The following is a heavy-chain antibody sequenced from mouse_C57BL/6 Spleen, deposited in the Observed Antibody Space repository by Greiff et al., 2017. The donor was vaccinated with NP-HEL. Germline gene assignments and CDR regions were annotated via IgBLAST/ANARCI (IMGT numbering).Heavy chain of an antibody. Sequence: VQLKESGGGLVKPGGSLKLSCAASGFTFSSYAMSWVRQTPEKRLEWVATISDGGSYTYYPDNVKGRFTISRDNAKNNLYLQMSHLKSEDTAMYYCARDGSNYYGSSYWYFDVWGTGTTVTVSS. CDR1: GFTFSSYA. CDR2: ISDGGSYT. V-gene: IGHV5-4*01. J-gene: IGHJ1*03. CDR3: ARDGSNYYGSSYWYFDV. D-gene: IGHD1-1*01.